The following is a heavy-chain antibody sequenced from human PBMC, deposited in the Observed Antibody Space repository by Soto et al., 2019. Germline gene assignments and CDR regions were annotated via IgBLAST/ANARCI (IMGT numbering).Heavy chain of an antibody. CDR3: ARDGVGATAFRGSFDY. Sequence: QVQLVQSGGGVVQPGRSLRLSCAASASIFSCCGMHWVRQAPGKGLEWVAIIRYDGSNEDYADSVKGRFTISRDNSKNTLYLQMNSLRAEDSAVYYCARDGVGATAFRGSFDYWGQGALVTVSS. D-gene: IGHD1-26*01. V-gene: IGHV3-33*01. CDR2: IRYDGSNE. CDR1: ASIFSCCG. J-gene: IGHJ4*02.